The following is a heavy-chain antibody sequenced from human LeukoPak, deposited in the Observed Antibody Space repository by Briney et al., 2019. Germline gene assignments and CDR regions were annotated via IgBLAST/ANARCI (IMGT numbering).Heavy chain of an antibody. Sequence: SQTLSLTCTVSGGSISSGTYYWSWIRQPAGKGLEWIGRIYTSGSTNYNPSLKSRVTISVDTSKNQFSLKLSSVTAADTAVYYCARALSGDLDYWGQGTLVTVSS. CDR1: GGSISSGTYY. J-gene: IGHJ4*02. D-gene: IGHD7-27*01. CDR3: ARALSGDLDY. V-gene: IGHV4-61*02. CDR2: IYTSGST.